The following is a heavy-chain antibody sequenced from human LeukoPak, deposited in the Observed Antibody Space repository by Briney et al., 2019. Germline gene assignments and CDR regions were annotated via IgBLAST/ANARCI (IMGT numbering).Heavy chain of an antibody. CDR3: ARGLDCRSTSCYLDN. Sequence: GGSLRLSCAASGFTFTKYWMTWVRQAPGKGLEWVANIKQDGSEKFYADSVKGRFTISRDNAKNSLDLQINSLGAEDTAVYYCARGLDCRSTSCYLDNWGQGTLVTVSS. V-gene: IGHV3-7*01. CDR2: IKQDGSEK. CDR1: GFTFTKYW. J-gene: IGHJ4*02. D-gene: IGHD2-2*01.